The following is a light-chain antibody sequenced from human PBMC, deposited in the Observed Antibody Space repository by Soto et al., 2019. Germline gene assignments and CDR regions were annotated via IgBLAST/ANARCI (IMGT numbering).Light chain of an antibody. CDR1: QSISSY. CDR3: QQSYSTYRYT. V-gene: IGKV1-39*01. Sequence: DIQMTQSPSSLSASVGDRVTITCRASQSISSYVNWYQQKPGKAPKLLICAASSLQSEVPSSFSGSGSGTDFTLPISSLQPEDFATYYCQQSYSTYRYTVRPGTKLELK. CDR2: AAS. J-gene: IGKJ2*01.